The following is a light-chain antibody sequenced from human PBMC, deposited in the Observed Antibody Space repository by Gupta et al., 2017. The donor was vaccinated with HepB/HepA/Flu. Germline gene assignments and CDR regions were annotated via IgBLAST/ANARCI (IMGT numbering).Light chain of an antibody. CDR3: CSYAGSSNVV. Sequence: QSALTPPASVSGSPGQSITISCTGTSSDVGSYNLVSWYQQHPGKAPKLMIYEVSKRPSGVSNRFSGLKSGNKASLTISGLQAEDEADEYCCSYAGSSNVVFGGGTKLTVL. CDR1: SSDVGSYNL. J-gene: IGLJ2*01. CDR2: EVS. V-gene: IGLV2-23*02.